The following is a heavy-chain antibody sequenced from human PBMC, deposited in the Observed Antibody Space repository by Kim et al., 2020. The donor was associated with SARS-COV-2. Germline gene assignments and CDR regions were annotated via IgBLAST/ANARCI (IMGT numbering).Heavy chain of an antibody. Sequence: GSTIYGSTATGRTTISRDNSKNSLYLPMKSLRTEDSAFYYCAKEKGRLVDHWGQGTPVTVSS. J-gene: IGHJ4*02. CDR3: AKEKGRLVDH. V-gene: IGHV3-43*01. CDR2: GST.